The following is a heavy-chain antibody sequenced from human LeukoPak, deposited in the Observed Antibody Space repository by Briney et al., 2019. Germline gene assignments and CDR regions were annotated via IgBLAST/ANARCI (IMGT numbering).Heavy chain of an antibody. D-gene: IGHD3-3*01. Sequence: GASVKVSCKASGYTFTGYYMHWVRQAPGQGLEWMGWINPNSGGTNYAQKFQGRVTMTRDTSISTAYMELSRLRSDDTAVYYCASSEAYYDFWGAFDIWGQGTMVTVPS. J-gene: IGHJ3*02. CDR2: INPNSGGT. V-gene: IGHV1-2*02. CDR3: ASSEAYYDFWGAFDI. CDR1: GYTFTGYY.